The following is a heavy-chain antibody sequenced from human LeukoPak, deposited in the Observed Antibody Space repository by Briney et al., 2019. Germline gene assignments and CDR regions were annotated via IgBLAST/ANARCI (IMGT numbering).Heavy chain of an antibody. CDR1: GFTFSGYW. D-gene: IGHD2-2*01. CDR3: ARVGWINVVVPAATPFDY. CDR2: IKQDESEK. J-gene: IGHJ4*02. Sequence: TGGSLRLSCAASGFTFSGYWMSWVRQAPGKGLEWVANIKQDESEKHYLDSVKGRFTISRDNAKNSQYLQMNSLRAEDTAVYYCARVGWINVVVPAATPFDYWGQGTLVTVSS. V-gene: IGHV3-7*01.